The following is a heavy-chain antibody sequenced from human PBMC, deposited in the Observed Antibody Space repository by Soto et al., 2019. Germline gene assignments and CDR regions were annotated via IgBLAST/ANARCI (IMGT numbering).Heavy chain of an antibody. CDR1: GYTLTSYS. CDR2: INADDGNT. Sequence: GASVKVPCKASGYTLTSYSINWVRQAPGQGLEWMGGINADDGNTIYAQKLQGRVTMTEDTSTDTAYMELSSLRSEDTAVYYCATAPLGGDYDSSGSRAFEIWGQATMVTL. V-gene: IGHV1-18*01. J-gene: IGHJ3*02. D-gene: IGHD3-22*01. CDR3: ATAPLGGDYDSSGSRAFEI.